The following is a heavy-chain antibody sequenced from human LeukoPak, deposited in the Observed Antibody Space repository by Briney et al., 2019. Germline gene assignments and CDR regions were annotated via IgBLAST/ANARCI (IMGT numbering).Heavy chain of an antibody. CDR1: GFTFSTYP. J-gene: IGHJ3*02. Sequence: GGSLRLSCAASGFTFSTYPISWVRQAPGKGLEWVSAVSGGGTNTYYADSVKGRFTISRDNSKNTLYLQMNSLRAEDTAVYYCVKDSVRGYSGYGNDGFEIWGQGTMVTVSS. CDR2: VSGGGTNT. V-gene: IGHV3-23*01. CDR3: VKDSVRGYSGYGNDGFEI. D-gene: IGHD5-12*01.